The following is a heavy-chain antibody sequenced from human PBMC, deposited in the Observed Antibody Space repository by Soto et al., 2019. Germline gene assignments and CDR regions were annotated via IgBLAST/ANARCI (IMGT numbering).Heavy chain of an antibody. Sequence: PSETLSLTCTVSGGSISSYYWSWIRQPPGKGLEWIGYIYYSGSTNYNPSLKSRVTISVDTSKNQFSLKLSSVTAADTAVYYCARDRGAYYXDSSGYYSPYYYYGMDVWGQGTTVTVSS. V-gene: IGHV4-59*01. J-gene: IGHJ6*02. CDR1: GGSISSYY. CDR3: ARDRGAYYXDSSGYYSPYYYYGMDV. D-gene: IGHD3-22*01. CDR2: IYYSGST.